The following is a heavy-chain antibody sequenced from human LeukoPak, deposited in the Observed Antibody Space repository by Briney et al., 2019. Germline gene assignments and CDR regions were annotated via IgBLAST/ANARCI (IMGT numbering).Heavy chain of an antibody. V-gene: IGHV3-21*01. J-gene: IGHJ3*02. Sequence: GGSLRLSCAASGFTFSSYSMNWVRQAPGKGLEWVSSISSSSSYIYYADSVKGRFTISRDNAQNSLYLQMNSLRAEDTAVYYCARNTVTPDAFDIWGQGTMVTVSS. CDR3: ARNTVTPDAFDI. CDR1: GFTFSSYS. D-gene: IGHD4-17*01. CDR2: ISSSSSYI.